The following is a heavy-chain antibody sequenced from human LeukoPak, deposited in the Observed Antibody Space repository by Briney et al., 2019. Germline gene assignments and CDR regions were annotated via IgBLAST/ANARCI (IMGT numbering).Heavy chain of an antibody. CDR3: TTDEDWNYARKDV. Sequence: GGSLRLSCAASGFTFNYAWMSWVRQVPGKGLEWVGQTVSEIDGGTTDYAAPVKGRFTISRDDSKSALYLQMNSLKIEDTAVYYCTTDEDWNYARKDVWGQGATVIVSS. D-gene: IGHD1-7*01. J-gene: IGHJ6*02. CDR2: TVSEIDGGTT. V-gene: IGHV3-15*04. CDR1: GFTFNYAW.